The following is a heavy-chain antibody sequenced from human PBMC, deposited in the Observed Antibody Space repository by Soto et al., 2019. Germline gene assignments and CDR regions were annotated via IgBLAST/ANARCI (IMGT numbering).Heavy chain of an antibody. Sequence: LRLSCAASGFTFSSYWMSWVRQAPGKGLEWVANIKQDGSEKYYVDSVKGRFTISRDNAKNSLYLQMNSLRAEDTAVYYCARDASVPNLYYYYYGMDVWGQGTTVTVSS. CDR1: GFTFSSYW. CDR3: ARDASVPNLYYYYYGMDV. J-gene: IGHJ6*02. CDR2: IKQDGSEK. V-gene: IGHV3-7*03.